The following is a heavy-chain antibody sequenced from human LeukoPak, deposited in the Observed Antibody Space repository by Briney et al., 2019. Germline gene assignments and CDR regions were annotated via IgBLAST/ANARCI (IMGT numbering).Heavy chain of an antibody. D-gene: IGHD3-16*01. Sequence: GGSLRLSCAASGFSFSSSWMHWVRQAPGTGLVWVSRINSDGSTTNYADSVKGRFTISRDNAMSTLYLQMNSLRAEDTAVYYCARDFGPYGMDVWGQGTTVSVSS. CDR3: ARDFGPYGMDV. V-gene: IGHV3-74*01. CDR2: INSDGSTT. J-gene: IGHJ6*02. CDR1: GFSFSSSW.